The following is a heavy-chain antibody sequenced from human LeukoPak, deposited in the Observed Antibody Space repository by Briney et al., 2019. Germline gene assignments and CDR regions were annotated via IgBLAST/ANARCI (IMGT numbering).Heavy chain of an antibody. CDR1: GYSFSSYW. Sequence: GESLKISCKGSGYSFSSYWIAWVHQMPGKGLEWMGIIFPGDSDTRYSPSFQGQVTISADKSISTAYLQCSSLKASDTAMYYCARQGRSGWYFDYWGQGTLVTVSS. CDR3: ARQGRSGWYFDY. D-gene: IGHD6-19*01. CDR2: IFPGDSDT. J-gene: IGHJ4*02. V-gene: IGHV5-51*07.